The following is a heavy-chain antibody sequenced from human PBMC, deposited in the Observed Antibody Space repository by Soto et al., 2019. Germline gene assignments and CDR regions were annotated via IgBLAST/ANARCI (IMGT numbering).Heavy chain of an antibody. CDR1: GFIFSDYG. V-gene: IGHV3-30*03. CDR3: ARDRRGRARYIDF. CDR2: ISYDENNR. J-gene: IGHJ2*01. Sequence: QVQLVESGGGVVQPGRSLRLSCAASGFIFSDYGMHWVRQAPGKGLEWMTVISYDENNRYYADSVKGRFTISRDNSRNTLYLQMNSLRAEDTAVYYCARDRRGRARYIDFWGRGTLVTVSS.